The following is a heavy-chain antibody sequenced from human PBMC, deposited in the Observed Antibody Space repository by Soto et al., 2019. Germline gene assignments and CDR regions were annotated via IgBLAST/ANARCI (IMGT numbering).Heavy chain of an antibody. CDR2: IHPSGQPI. J-gene: IGHJ3*01. D-gene: IGHD1-26*01. CDR3: ARRASL. V-gene: IGHV3-48*03. Sequence: EVQLVESGGGLVQPGGSLRLSCAVSGFTFSSSEMYWVRQAPGKGLEWISYIHPSGQPIFYADSVKGRFTISRDNANNSLFLQMNSLRAEDTAVYYCARRASLWGQGTMVTASS. CDR1: GFTFSSSE.